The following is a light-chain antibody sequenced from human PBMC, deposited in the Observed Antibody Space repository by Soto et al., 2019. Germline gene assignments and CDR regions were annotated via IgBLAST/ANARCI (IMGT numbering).Light chain of an antibody. Sequence: QSVLTQPPSASGTPGQRVTISCSGSSSNIGSNTVSWYQHLPGTAPKLLIYSNNQRPSGVPDRFSGSKSGTSASLAISGLQSEDEADYHCAAWDDSLNGDVFGTGTKLTVL. V-gene: IGLV1-44*01. CDR2: SNN. CDR1: SSNIGSNT. J-gene: IGLJ1*01. CDR3: AAWDDSLNGDV.